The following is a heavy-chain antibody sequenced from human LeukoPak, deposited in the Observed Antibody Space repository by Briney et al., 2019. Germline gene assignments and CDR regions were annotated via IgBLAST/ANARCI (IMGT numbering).Heavy chain of an antibody. Sequence: ASMKVSCKASGCTFTDYYMHWVRQAPGQGLEWMGWINPNSGATDCAQNFQDRVTMTSDTSIITAYMELSRLRSDDTAVYYCARGGDITAAGTHWLDPWGQGTLVTVSS. CDR1: GCTFTDYY. D-gene: IGHD6-13*01. CDR3: ARGGDITAAGTHWLDP. CDR2: INPNSGAT. J-gene: IGHJ5*02. V-gene: IGHV1-2*02.